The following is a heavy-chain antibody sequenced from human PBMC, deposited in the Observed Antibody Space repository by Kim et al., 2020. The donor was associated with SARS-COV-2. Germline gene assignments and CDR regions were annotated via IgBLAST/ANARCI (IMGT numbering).Heavy chain of an antibody. CDR2: T. J-gene: IGHJ4*02. Sequence: TYYNPSLKSRLTISVDTSKNHFSLELSSGTAADTAVYYCARDKQQLVSDYWGQGTLVTVSS. V-gene: IGHV4-30-2*05. CDR3: ARDKQQLVSDY. D-gene: IGHD6-13*01.